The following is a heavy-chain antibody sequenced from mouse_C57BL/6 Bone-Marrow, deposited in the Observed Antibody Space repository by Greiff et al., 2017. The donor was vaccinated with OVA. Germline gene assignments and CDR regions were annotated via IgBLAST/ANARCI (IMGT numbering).Heavy chain of an antibody. D-gene: IGHD2-3*01. CDR3: ARRQDGYYSWFAY. Sequence: QVQLQQSGAELMKPGASVKLSCKATGYTFTGYWIEWVKQRPGHGLEWIGEILPGRGSTNYNEKFKGKATFTADTSSNTAYMQLSSLTTEDSAIYYCARRQDGYYSWFAYWGQGTLVTVSA. CDR2: ILPGRGST. J-gene: IGHJ3*01. V-gene: IGHV1-9*01. CDR1: GYTFTGYW.